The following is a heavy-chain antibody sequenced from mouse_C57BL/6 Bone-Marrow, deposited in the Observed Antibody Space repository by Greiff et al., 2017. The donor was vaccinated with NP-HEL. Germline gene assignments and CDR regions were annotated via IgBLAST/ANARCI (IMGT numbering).Heavy chain of an antibody. V-gene: IGHV1-82*01. D-gene: IGHD1-1*01. Sequence: VKLVESGPELVKPGASVKISCKASGYAFSSSWMNWVKQRPGKGLEWIGRIYPGDGDTNYNGKFKGKATLTADKSSSTAYMQLSSLTSEDSAVYFCARHYSPYYFDYWGQGTTLTVSS. CDR1: GYAFSSSW. CDR3: ARHYSPYYFDY. J-gene: IGHJ2*01. CDR2: IYPGDGDT.